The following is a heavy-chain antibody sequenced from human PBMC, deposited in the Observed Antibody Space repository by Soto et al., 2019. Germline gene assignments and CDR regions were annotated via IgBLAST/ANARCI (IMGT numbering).Heavy chain of an antibody. CDR1: GGSFSGYY. V-gene: IGHV4-34*01. CDR2: INHSGST. J-gene: IGHJ6*02. D-gene: IGHD6-13*01. Sequence: SETLSLTCAVYGGSFSGYYWSWIRQPPGKGLEWIGEINHSGSTNYNPSLKSRVTISVDTSKNQFSLKLSSVTAADTAVYYCARVDIAAAGEYYGMDVWGQGTTVTVSS. CDR3: ARVDIAAAGEYYGMDV.